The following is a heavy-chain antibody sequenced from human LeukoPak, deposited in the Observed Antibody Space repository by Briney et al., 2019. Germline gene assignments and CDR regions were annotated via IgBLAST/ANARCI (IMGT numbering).Heavy chain of an antibody. Sequence: GGSLRLSCAASGFTSIDYDMHWVRQVIGKGLEWVSAIGIRGDTHYSGSVKGRFAISRENAASSLYLQMNSLRAEDTAVYYCARGGIQVSGIDEFDYWGQGTLVTVSS. CDR2: IGIRGDT. CDR1: GFTSIDYD. J-gene: IGHJ4*02. D-gene: IGHD6-19*01. CDR3: ARGGIQVSGIDEFDY. V-gene: IGHV3-13*01.